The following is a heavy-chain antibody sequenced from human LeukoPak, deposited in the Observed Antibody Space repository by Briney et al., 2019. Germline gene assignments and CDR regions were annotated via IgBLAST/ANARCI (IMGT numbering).Heavy chain of an antibody. D-gene: IGHD3-22*01. CDR1: GGSLSSYY. V-gene: IGHV4-59*01. J-gene: IGHJ3*02. CDR2: IYYSGST. Sequence: SETLSLTCTVSGGSLSSYYWSWIRQPPGKGLEWIGYIYYSGSTNYNPSLKSRVTISVDTSKNQFSLKLSSVTAADTAVYYCARRQSVYYYDSSGYNAFDIWGQGTMVTVSS. CDR3: ARRQSVYYYDSSGYNAFDI.